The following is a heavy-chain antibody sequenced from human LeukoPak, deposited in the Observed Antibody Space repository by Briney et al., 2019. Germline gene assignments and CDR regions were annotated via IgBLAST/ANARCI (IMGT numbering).Heavy chain of an antibody. CDR2: INHSGST. V-gene: IGHV4-34*01. CDR3: ARGSTYCSSTSCYPSYYYYYYMDV. D-gene: IGHD2-2*01. J-gene: IGHJ6*03. Sequence: SETLSLTCAVHGGSFSGYYWSWIRQPPGKGLEWIGEINHSGSTNHNPSLKSRVTISVDTSKNQFSLKLSSVTAADTAVYYCARGSTYCSSTSCYPSYYYYYYMDVWGKGTTVTVSS. CDR1: GGSFSGYY.